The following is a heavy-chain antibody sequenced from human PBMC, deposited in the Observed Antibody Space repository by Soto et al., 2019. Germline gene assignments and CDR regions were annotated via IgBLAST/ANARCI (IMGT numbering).Heavy chain of an antibody. CDR1: GFSFSSYW. V-gene: IGHV3-74*01. Sequence: EVQLVESGGGLVQPGGSLRPSCAASGFSFSSYWMHWVRQAPGKGLVWVSRINSDGSSTSYAASVKGRCTISSDNAKNTLYLQMNSLRAEDTAVYYCVRTSLVVAAATREDYWGQGTLVTVSS. CDR3: VRTSLVVAAATREDY. J-gene: IGHJ4*02. D-gene: IGHD2-15*01. CDR2: INSDGSST.